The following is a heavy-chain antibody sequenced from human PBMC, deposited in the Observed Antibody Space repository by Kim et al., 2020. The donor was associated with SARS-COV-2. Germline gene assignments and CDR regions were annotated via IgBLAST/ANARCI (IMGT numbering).Heavy chain of an antibody. D-gene: IGHD3-22*01. Sequence: GGSLRLSCAASGFTFDDYVMHWVRQAPGKGLEWVSGISWNSGSIGYADSVKGRFTISRDNAKNSLYLQMNSLRAEDTALYYCAKDKDYDSSGYLDQWGQGTLVTVSS. J-gene: IGHJ4*02. CDR1: GFTFDDYV. CDR2: ISWNSGSI. CDR3: AKDKDYDSSGYLDQ. V-gene: IGHV3-9*01.